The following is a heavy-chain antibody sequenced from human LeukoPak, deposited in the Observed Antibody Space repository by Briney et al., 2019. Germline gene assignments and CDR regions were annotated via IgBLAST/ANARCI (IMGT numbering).Heavy chain of an antibody. CDR1: GFTFSSYA. CDR2: ISGSGGST. D-gene: IGHD6-13*01. V-gene: IGHV3-23*01. J-gene: IGHJ2*01. Sequence: GGSLRLSCAASGFTFSSYAMSWVRQAPGKGLEWVSAISGSGGSTYYADSVKGRFTISRDNSKNTLYLQMNSLRAEDTAVYYCAKEGDSSSWNKWYFDLWGRGTLVTVSS. CDR3: AKEGDSSSWNKWYFDL.